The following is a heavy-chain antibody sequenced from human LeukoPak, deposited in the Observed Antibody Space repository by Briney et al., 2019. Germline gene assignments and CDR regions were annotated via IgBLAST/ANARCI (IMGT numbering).Heavy chain of an antibody. CDR2: IGYDGSNK. V-gene: IGHV3-30*02. D-gene: IGHD2-15*01. CDR1: GFIFSSYG. Sequence: GGSLRLSCAASGFIFSSYGIHWVRQAPGKGLEWVAFIGYDGSNKYYEDSVKGRFTIARDNSKNTLYLQMNSLRSEDTAVYYCATDNLVAASTDYWGQGTLVTVSS. J-gene: IGHJ4*02. CDR3: ATDNLVAASTDY.